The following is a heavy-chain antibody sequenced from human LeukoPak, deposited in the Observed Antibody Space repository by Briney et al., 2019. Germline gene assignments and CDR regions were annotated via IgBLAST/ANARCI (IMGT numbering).Heavy chain of an antibody. CDR2: ISSGSSYI. D-gene: IGHD6-13*01. CDR1: GFTFNSYS. Sequence: GGSLRLSCAASGFTFNSYSMNWVRQAPGKGLEWVSSISSGSSYIFYADSVKGRFTISRDNAKNSLYLQMNSLRAEDTAVYYCHLAAAGDYYYYGMDVWGQGTTVTVSS. V-gene: IGHV3-21*01. J-gene: IGHJ6*02. CDR3: HLAAAGDYYYYGMDV.